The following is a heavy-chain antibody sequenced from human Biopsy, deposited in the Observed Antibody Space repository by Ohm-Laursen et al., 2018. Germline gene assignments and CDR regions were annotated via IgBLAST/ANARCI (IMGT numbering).Heavy chain of an antibody. V-gene: IGHV3-11*01. J-gene: IGHJ6*01. Sequence: SLRLSCTASGFSFSDYYMSWIRQAPGKGLEWVSYISSRGSIINYADSVKGRFTISRDNAMNSLYLEMNSLRAEDTAVYYCARDICLVRLETATMQYSHMDVWGQGTAVSVSS. CDR1: GFSFSDYY. CDR3: ARDICLVRLETATMQYSHMDV. D-gene: IGHD5-24*01. CDR2: ISSRGSII.